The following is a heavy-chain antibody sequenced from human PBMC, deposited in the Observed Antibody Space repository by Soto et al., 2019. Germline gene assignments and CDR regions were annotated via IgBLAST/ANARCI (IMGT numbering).Heavy chain of an antibody. D-gene: IGHD1-26*01. Sequence: ASVKVSCKASGYTFTSYGISWVRQAPGQGLEWMGWSSAYNGNTYYTQKFQGRLTMTTDTSTSTAYMELPSLRSDDTAVYYCARDHRTTGTYYHFDYWGQGTLVTVSS. V-gene: IGHV1-18*04. CDR2: SSAYNGNT. J-gene: IGHJ4*02. CDR3: ARDHRTTGTYYHFDY. CDR1: GYTFTSYG.